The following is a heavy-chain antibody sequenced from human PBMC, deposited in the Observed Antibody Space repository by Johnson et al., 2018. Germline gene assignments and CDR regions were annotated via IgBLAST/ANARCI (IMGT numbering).Heavy chain of an antibody. CDR1: GFTFSSYA. Sequence: VQLVQSGGGVVRPGGSLRLSCAASGFTFSSYAMSWVRQAPGKGLQWVSGISGSGDYRYYADSVKGRFTISRDNSKNPRLLQINSLKAGDTAVYFCAKGPNGYSRGWYFGMDVWGQGTTVTVSS. J-gene: IGHJ6*02. V-gene: IGHV3-23*04. D-gene: IGHD6-19*01. CDR2: ISGSGDYR. CDR3: AKGPNGYSRGWYFGMDV.